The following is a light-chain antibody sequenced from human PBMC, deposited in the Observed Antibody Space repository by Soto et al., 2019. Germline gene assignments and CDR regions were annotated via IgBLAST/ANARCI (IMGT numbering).Light chain of an antibody. Sequence: QSVLTQPPSVSGXXXXRVTXSCTGSSSNIGAGYDVHWYQQLPGTAPKLLIYGNSNRPSGVPDRFSGSKSGTSASLAINGLQAEDEADYYCQSYDSSLSSVVFGGGTKLTVL. J-gene: IGLJ2*01. CDR3: QSYDSSLSSVV. CDR1: SSNIGAGYD. CDR2: GNS. V-gene: IGLV1-40*01.